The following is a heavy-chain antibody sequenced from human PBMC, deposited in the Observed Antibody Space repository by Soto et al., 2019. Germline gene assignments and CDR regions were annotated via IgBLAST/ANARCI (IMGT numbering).Heavy chain of an antibody. J-gene: IGHJ4*02. D-gene: IGHD3-16*02. Sequence: SETLSLTCAVYGGSFSGYYWSWIRQPPGKGLEWIGEINHSGSTNYNPSLKSRLTISVDTSKNQFSLKLSSVTAADTAVYYCARETYHDYVWGSYRYYPYWGQGTLVTVSS. CDR1: GGSFSGYY. V-gene: IGHV4-34*01. CDR2: INHSGST. CDR3: ARETYHDYVWGSYRYYPY.